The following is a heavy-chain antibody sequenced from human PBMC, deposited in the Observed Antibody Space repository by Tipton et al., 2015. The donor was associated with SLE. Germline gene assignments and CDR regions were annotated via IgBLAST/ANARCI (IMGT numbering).Heavy chain of an antibody. CDR1: GFTFSSYE. CDR3: ASETRSITIFGVVVNYFDY. CDR2: ISSSGSTI. D-gene: IGHD3-3*01. Sequence: SLRLSCAASGFTFSSYEMNWVRQAPGKGLEWVSYISSSGSTIYYADSVKGRFTISRDNAKNSLYLQMNSLRAEDTAVYYCASETRSITIFGVVVNYFDYWGQGTLVTVSS. V-gene: IGHV3-48*03. J-gene: IGHJ4*02.